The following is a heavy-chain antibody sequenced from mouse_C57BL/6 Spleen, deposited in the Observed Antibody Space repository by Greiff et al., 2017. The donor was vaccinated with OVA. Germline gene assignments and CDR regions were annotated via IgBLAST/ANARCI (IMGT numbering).Heavy chain of an antibody. CDR3: TRDPNWYAMDY. CDR1: GFTFSSYA. CDR2: ISSGGDYI. Sequence: EVNVVESGEGLVKPGGSLKLSCAASGFTFSSYAMSWVRQTPEKRLEWVAYISSGGDYIYYADTVKGRFTISRDNARNTLYLQMSSLKSEDTAMYYCTRDPNWYAMDYWGQGTSVTVSS. D-gene: IGHD4-1*02. V-gene: IGHV5-9-1*02. J-gene: IGHJ4*01.